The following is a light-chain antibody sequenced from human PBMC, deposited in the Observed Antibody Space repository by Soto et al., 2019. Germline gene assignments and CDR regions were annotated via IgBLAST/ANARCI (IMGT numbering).Light chain of an antibody. Sequence: DIQMTQSPSSLSASVGDRVTVTRRASQGISTFLAWYQQKPGKAPKVLMYAASTLQSGVPSRFSCSGSGTDFTLTISSLQPEDSATYYCQQLNSTSLTFGGGTKVDIK. CDR3: QQLNSTSLT. V-gene: IGKV1-9*01. CDR2: AAS. J-gene: IGKJ4*01. CDR1: QGISTF.